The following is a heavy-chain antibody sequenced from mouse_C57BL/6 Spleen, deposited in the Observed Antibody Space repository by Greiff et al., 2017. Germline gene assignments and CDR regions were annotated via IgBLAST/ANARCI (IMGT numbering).Heavy chain of an antibody. Sequence: EVQGVESGGGLVKPGGSLKLSCAASGFTFSDYGMHWVRQAPEKGLEWVAYISSGNSTIYYADTVKGRFTISRDNAKNTLFLQMTSLRSEDTAMYYVARPGFTTGYFDVWGTGTTVTVSS. V-gene: IGHV5-17*01. CDR1: GFTFSDYG. CDR2: ISSGNSTI. CDR3: ARPGFTTGYFDV. J-gene: IGHJ1*03. D-gene: IGHD2-12*01.